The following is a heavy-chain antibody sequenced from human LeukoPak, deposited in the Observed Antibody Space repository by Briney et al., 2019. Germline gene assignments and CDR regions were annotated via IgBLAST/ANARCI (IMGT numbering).Heavy chain of an antibody. CDR1: GFTFSDYY. CDR3: ARERIGYCSSTSCRQGY. V-gene: IGHV3-11*04. J-gene: IGHJ4*02. D-gene: IGHD2-2*01. Sequence: GGSLRLSCAASGFTFSDYYMSWIRQAPGKGLEWVSYISSSGSTIYYADSVKGRFTISRDNAKNSLYLQMNSLRAEDTAVYHCARERIGYCSSTSCRQGYWGQGTLVTVSS. CDR2: ISSSGSTI.